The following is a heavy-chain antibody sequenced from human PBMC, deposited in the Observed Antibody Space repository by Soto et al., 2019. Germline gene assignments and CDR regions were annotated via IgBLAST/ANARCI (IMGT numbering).Heavy chain of an antibody. Sequence: QVQLVQSGAEVKKPGSSWKVSCKASGGSLSNYGISWVRQAPGQGLEWMGAIIPVFGTPNYAQKLQDRVTITADESTNTVYMEVRSLTSEDTAVYYCARGDATKIVVTTYYGMDVWGQGTTVTVSS. CDR1: GGSLSNYG. J-gene: IGHJ6*02. V-gene: IGHV1-69*12. D-gene: IGHD3-22*01. CDR3: ARGDATKIVVTTYYGMDV. CDR2: IIPVFGTP.